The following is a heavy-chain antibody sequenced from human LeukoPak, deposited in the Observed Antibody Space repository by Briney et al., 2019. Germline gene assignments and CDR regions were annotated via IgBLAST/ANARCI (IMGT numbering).Heavy chain of an antibody. Sequence: SETLSLTCTVSGGSISSSDYYWSRIRQPPGKGLEWIGYIYYSGSTYYNPSLKSRVTISLDTSKNQFSLKLSSVTAADTAVYYCARVPWRLQYFDYWGQGTLVTVSS. CDR3: ARVPWRLQYFDY. CDR2: IYYSGST. CDR1: GGSISSSDYY. D-gene: IGHD4-11*01. J-gene: IGHJ4*02. V-gene: IGHV4-30-4*08.